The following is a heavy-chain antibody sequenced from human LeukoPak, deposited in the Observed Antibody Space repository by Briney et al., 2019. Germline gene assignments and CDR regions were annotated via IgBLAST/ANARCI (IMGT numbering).Heavy chain of an antibody. Sequence: PSETLSLTCTVSGGSMSGSTYYWGWIRQPPGTGLEWIGSIYYSGSTYYNPSLKSRVTISVDTSKNHFSLRLSSVTAADTAVYYCARVRAVAGGDVDYWGQGTLVTVSS. D-gene: IGHD6-19*01. J-gene: IGHJ4*02. CDR1: GGSMSGSTYY. V-gene: IGHV4-39*02. CDR3: ARVRAVAGGDVDY. CDR2: IYYSGST.